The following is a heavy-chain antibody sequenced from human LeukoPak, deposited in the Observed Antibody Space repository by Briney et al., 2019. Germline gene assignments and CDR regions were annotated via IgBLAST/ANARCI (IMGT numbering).Heavy chain of an antibody. V-gene: IGHV4-30-4*08. D-gene: IGHD4-11*01. CDR3: ARHLSNYRLNWFDP. CDR1: GGSISSGDYY. Sequence: SETLSLTCTVSGGSISSGDYYWSWIRQPPGKGLEWIGYIYYSGTTYYNPSLKSRVTISVDTSKNQFSLKLSSVTAADTAVYYCARHLSNYRLNWFDPWGQGTLVTVSS. CDR2: IYYSGTT. J-gene: IGHJ5*02.